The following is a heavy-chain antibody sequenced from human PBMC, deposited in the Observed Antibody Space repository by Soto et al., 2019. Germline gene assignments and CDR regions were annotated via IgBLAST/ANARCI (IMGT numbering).Heavy chain of an antibody. V-gene: IGHV1-46*01. CDR1: GYTFTSYY. J-gene: IGHJ4*02. D-gene: IGHD6-13*01. CDR2: INPSGGST. Sequence: ASVKVSCKASGYTFTSYYMHWLRQAPGQGLEWMGIINPSGGSTSYAQKFQGRVTMTRDTSTSTVYMELSSLRSEDTAVYYCAREAAAAGPRGAPGGYWGQGTPVTVSS. CDR3: AREAAAAGPRGAPGGY.